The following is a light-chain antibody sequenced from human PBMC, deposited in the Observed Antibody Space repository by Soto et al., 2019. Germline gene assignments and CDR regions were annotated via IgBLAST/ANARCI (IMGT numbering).Light chain of an antibody. Sequence: EIVLTQSPGTLSLSPGERATLSCRASQSVSNNYLAWYQQNPGQAPRLLIYGASSRATGIPYRFSGSGSGTDFTLTISRLEPEDFAVYYCQQYGSSPPVTFGGGTRVEIK. J-gene: IGKJ4*01. V-gene: IGKV3-20*01. CDR1: QSVSNNY. CDR3: QQYGSSPPVT. CDR2: GAS.